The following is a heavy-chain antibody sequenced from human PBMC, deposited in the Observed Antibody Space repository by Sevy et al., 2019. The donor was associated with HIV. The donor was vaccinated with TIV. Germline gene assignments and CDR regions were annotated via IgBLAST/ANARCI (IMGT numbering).Heavy chain of an antibody. CDR1: GFTFSTYG. CDR3: AKEMSSAMRVGHLHNWFAH. Sequence: GGSLRLSCAASGFTFSTYGLHWVRQAPGKGLEWVAAISYDSISQFYTDSVEGRFIISRDNSKNTMYLQMNGLTTEDTAVYYCAKEMSSAMRVGHLHNWFAHWGQGIVVTVSS. CDR2: ISYDSISQ. J-gene: IGHJ5*02. V-gene: IGHV3-30*18.